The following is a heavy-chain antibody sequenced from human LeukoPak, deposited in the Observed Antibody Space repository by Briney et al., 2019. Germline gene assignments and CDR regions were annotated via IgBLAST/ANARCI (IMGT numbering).Heavy chain of an antibody. J-gene: IGHJ4*02. CDR3: ARIDVGATTDDY. V-gene: IGHV3-30*04. CDR2: ISYDGSNK. Sequence: GGSLRLSCAASGFTFSSYAMHWVRQAPGKGLEWVAVISYDGSNKYYADSVKGRFTISRDNSKNTLYLQMNSLRAEDTAVYYCARIDVGATTDDYWGQGTLVTVSS. CDR1: GFTFSSYA. D-gene: IGHD1-26*01.